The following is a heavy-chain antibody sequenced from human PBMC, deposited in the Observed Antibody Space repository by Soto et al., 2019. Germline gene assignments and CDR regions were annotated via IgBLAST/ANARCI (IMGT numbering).Heavy chain of an antibody. V-gene: IGHV3-23*01. J-gene: IGHJ4*02. Sequence: GGSLRLSCAASGFTFSNYAMSWVRQTPGKGLEWVSAISGSGGDTYYADSVKGRFTISRDNPKNTLYLQMNSLRAEDTAVYYCAKFRDYYDSSGYIAFDYWGQGTLVTVSS. CDR1: GFTFSNYA. CDR3: AKFRDYYDSSGYIAFDY. CDR2: ISGSGGDT. D-gene: IGHD3-22*01.